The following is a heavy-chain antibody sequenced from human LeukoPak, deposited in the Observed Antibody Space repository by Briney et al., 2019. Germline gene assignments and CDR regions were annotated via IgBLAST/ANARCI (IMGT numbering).Heavy chain of an antibody. Sequence: SETLSLTCAVYGGSFSGYYWSWIRQPPGKGLEWIGEINHSGSTNYNPSPKSRVTISVDTSKNQFSLKLSSVTAADTAVYYCARGRIVVVPAAPRHFQHWGQGTLVTVSS. CDR1: GGSFSGYY. D-gene: IGHD2-2*01. V-gene: IGHV4-34*01. J-gene: IGHJ1*01. CDR3: ARGRIVVVPAAPRHFQH. CDR2: INHSGST.